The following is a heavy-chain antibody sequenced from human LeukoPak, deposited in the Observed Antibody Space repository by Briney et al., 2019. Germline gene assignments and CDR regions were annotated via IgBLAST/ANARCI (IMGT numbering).Heavy chain of an antibody. Sequence: PSETLSLTCTVSGGSVSSYYGSWIRQPPGKGLEWIGYIYYSGSTNYNPSLKSRVNISVDTSKNQFSLKLSSVNAADTAVYYCARYYDSRSGFDYWGQGTLVTVSS. J-gene: IGHJ4*02. D-gene: IGHD3-22*01. V-gene: IGHV4-59*08. CDR2: IYYSGST. CDR3: ARYYDSRSGFDY. CDR1: GGSVSSYY.